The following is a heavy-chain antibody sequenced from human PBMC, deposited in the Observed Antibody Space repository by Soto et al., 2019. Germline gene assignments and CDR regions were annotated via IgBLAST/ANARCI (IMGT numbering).Heavy chain of an antibody. CDR1: GFTFSSYG. CDR3: AKATLFGGVVIPVYGMDV. CDR2: ISGSGGST. Sequence: PGGSLRLSCEASGFTFSSYGMSWVRQAPGKGLEWVSGISGSGGSTYYADSVKGRFAISRDDSKNTVYLQMNSLRAEDTAHYYCAKATLFGGVVIPVYGMDVWGQGTTVTVSS. V-gene: IGHV3-23*01. D-gene: IGHD3-16*02. J-gene: IGHJ6*02.